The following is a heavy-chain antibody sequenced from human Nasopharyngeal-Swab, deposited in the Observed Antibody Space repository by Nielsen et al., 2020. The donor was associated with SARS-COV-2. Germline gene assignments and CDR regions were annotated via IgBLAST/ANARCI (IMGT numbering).Heavy chain of an antibody. CDR1: GGTFSSYA. D-gene: IGHD3-10*01. CDR2: IIPIFGTA. V-gene: IGHV1-69*13. CDR3: ARGGYYGSGSYFHYYYGMDV. Sequence: SVKVSCKASGGTFSSYAISWVRQAPGQGLEWMGGIIPIFGTANYAQKFQGRVTITADEPTSTAYMELSSLRSEDTVVYYCARGGYYGSGSYFHYYYGMDVWGQGTTVTVSS. J-gene: IGHJ6*02.